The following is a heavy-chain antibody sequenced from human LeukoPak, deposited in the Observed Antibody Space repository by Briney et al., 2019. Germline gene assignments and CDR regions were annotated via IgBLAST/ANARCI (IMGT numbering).Heavy chain of an antibody. V-gene: IGHV3-73*01. CDR2: IRSKANSYAT. CDR1: GLTFSGSA. Sequence: SGGSLRLSCAASGLTFSGSAMHWVRQASGKGLEWVGRIRSKANSYATAYAASVKGRFTISRDDSKNTAYLQMNSLKTEDTAVYYCTRLHCSSTSCSDYWGQGTLVTVSS. D-gene: IGHD2-2*01. J-gene: IGHJ4*02. CDR3: TRLHCSSTSCSDY.